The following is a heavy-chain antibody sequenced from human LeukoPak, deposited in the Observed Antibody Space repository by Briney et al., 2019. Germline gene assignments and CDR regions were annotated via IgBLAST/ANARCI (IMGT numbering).Heavy chain of an antibody. V-gene: IGHV5-51*01. CDR3: ASQTLRLGYGPGFMDAFDI. CDR1: GYSFTSYW. J-gene: IGHJ3*02. D-gene: IGHD5-18*01. Sequence: GESLKISCKGSGYSFTSYWIAWVRQMPGKGLEWMGIIYPGDSDTRYSPSLQGQVTVSADTSITTAYLQWRSLKASDTAMYYCASQTLRLGYGPGFMDAFDIWGQGTMVTVSS. CDR2: IYPGDSDT.